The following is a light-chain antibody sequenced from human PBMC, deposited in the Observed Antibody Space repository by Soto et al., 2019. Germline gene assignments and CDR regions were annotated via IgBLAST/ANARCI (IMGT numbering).Light chain of an antibody. Sequence: EIVMTQSPATLSVSPGERATLSYRASQSVSSNLAWYQQKPGQAPRLLIYGASTRATGIPARFSGSGSGTEFTLTISSLQSEDFAVYYCQQYNNWPPWTFGQGTMVEIK. CDR1: QSVSSN. J-gene: IGKJ1*01. V-gene: IGKV3-15*01. CDR3: QQYNNWPPWT. CDR2: GAS.